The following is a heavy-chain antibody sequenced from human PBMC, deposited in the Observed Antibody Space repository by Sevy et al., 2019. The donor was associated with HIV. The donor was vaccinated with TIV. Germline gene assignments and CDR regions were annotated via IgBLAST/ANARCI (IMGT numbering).Heavy chain of an antibody. J-gene: IGHJ4*02. CDR2: ISSSGSTI. D-gene: IGHD6-6*01. Sequence: GGSLRLSCAASGFTFSDYYMSWIRQAPGKGLEWVSYISSSGSTIYYADSVKGRFTISRDNAKNSLYLQMNSLRAEDTDVYYCAREKRVAARPWYFDYWGQGTLVTVSS. V-gene: IGHV3-11*01. CDR3: AREKRVAARPWYFDY. CDR1: GFTFSDYY.